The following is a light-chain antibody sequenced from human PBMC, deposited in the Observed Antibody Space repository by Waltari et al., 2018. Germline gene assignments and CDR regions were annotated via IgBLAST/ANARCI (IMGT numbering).Light chain of an antibody. CDR3: QSADDSGSYV. CDR1: ILAKHY. V-gene: IGLV3-25*03. Sequence: SYELTQPPPVSVSPGQTAEITCSGDILAKHYAYWYQQKPGQAPVVVIKRDNERFSEIPERFSGSSSGTTVTLTISGVQAEDEADYYCQSADDSGSYVFGTGTKLTV. CDR2: RDN. J-gene: IGLJ1*01.